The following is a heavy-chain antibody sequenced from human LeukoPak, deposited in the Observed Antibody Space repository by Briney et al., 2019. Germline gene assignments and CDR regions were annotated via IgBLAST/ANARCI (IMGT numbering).Heavy chain of an antibody. Sequence: SETLSLTCTVSGYSISSGYYWGWIRRPPGKELEWIGNIYPSGTTYYNPSLKTRVTISVDTSKNQFSLKLSSVTAADTAVYFCARAYSSSWYFNWFDPWGRGTLVTVSS. CDR3: ARAYSSSWYFNWFDP. CDR1: GYSISSGYY. J-gene: IGHJ5*02. V-gene: IGHV4-38-2*02. D-gene: IGHD6-13*01. CDR2: IYPSGTT.